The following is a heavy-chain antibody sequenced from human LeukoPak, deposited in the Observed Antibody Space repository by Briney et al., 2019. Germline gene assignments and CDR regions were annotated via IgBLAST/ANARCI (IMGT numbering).Heavy chain of an antibody. V-gene: IGHV3-15*01. J-gene: IGHJ6*03. CDR3: TTASLRSGLRYFDWLFTNYYYYYMDV. CDR2: IKSKTDGGTT. Sequence: GGSLRLSCAASGLTFSNAWMSWVRQAPGKGLEWVGRIKSKTDGGTTDYAAPVKGRFTISRDDSKNTLYLQMNSLKTEDTAVYYCTTASLRSGLRYFDWLFTNYYYYYMDVWGKGTTVTVSS. CDR1: GLTFSNAW. D-gene: IGHD3-9*01.